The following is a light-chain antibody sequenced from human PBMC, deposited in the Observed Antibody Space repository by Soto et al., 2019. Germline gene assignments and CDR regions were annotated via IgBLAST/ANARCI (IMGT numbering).Light chain of an antibody. Sequence: DIQMTQSPSSVSASVGDRVTITCRASQGISSWLAWYQQKPGKAPNLLIYAASSLPSGVPSRYSGSGSVTDVTLNNRRLHTENFATYYKQQANSYPEITFGVGTKVEIK. J-gene: IGKJ4*01. V-gene: IGKV1-12*01. CDR2: AAS. CDR3: QQANSYPEIT. CDR1: QGISSW.